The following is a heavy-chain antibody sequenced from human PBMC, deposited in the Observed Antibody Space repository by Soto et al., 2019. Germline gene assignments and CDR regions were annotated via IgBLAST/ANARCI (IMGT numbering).Heavy chain of an antibody. D-gene: IGHD2-2*02. Sequence: QVQLQQSGPRLVKPSGTLSLTCYVSGGSISSTNWWTWVRQPPGKGLEWTGEIYHTVNTNYNPSVRSRATISVDKSNNEFSLNLRAVTAADTAVYYCATLPPRIEVRLLPIPTWGPGILVTVSS. CDR1: GGSISSTNW. CDR3: ATLPPRIEVRLLPIPT. J-gene: IGHJ4*02. CDR2: IYHTVNT. V-gene: IGHV4-4*02.